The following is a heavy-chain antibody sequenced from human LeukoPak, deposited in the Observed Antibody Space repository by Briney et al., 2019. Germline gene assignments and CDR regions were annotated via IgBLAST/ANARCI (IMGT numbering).Heavy chain of an antibody. CDR3: ATSSRPASTTGNYVVGGDDAFDI. CDR1: GYTLTELS. V-gene: IGHV1-24*01. CDR2: FDPEDGET. D-gene: IGHD1-1*01. J-gene: IGHJ3*02. Sequence: ASVKVSCKVSGYTLTELSMHWVRQAPGKGLEWMGGFDPEDGETIYAQKFQGRVTMTEDTSTDTAYMELSSLKSEDTAVYYCATSSRPASTTGNYVVGGDDAFDIWGQGTMVTVSS.